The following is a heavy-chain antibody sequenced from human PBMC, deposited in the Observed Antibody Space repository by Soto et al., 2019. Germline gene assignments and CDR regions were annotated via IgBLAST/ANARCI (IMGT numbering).Heavy chain of an antibody. CDR2: IYYDGST. J-gene: IGHJ4*02. CDR1: GASISSSSFY. Sequence: SETLSLTCTVSGASISSSSFYWGWVRQPPGKGLESIANIYYDGSTYYNPSLKSRVTIFFDTSKNQFSLKLSSVTAADTAVYYCVRXHIVPRLFMCPYDYWGQGTPVTVSS. D-gene: IGHD6-6*01. V-gene: IGHV4-39*01. CDR3: VRXHIVPRLFMCPYDY.